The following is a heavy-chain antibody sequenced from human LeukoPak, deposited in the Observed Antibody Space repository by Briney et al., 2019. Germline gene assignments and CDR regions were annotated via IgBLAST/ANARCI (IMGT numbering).Heavy chain of an antibody. CDR2: INPNSGGT. CDR3: ARDLLGYCSSTSCYEDAVDY. Sequence: ASVKVSCKASGYTFTGYYMHWVRQAPGQGLEWMGWINPNSGGTNYAQKFQGRATMTRDTSISTAYMELSRLRSDDTAVYYCARDLLGYCSSTSCYEDAVDYWGQGTLVTVSS. CDR1: GYTFTGYY. D-gene: IGHD2-2*01. V-gene: IGHV1-2*02. J-gene: IGHJ4*02.